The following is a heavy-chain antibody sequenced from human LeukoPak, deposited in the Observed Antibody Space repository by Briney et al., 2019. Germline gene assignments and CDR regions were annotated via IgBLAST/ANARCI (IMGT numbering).Heavy chain of an antibody. Sequence: SETLSLTCTVSGVSISSYYWSWIRQPPGKGLEWIGYIYYSASTTDNPSLESRVTISLDTSKNQFSLKLKSVTAADTAVYYCARISYSNYYYGMDVWGQGTTVTVSS. CDR2: IYYSAST. J-gene: IGHJ6*02. D-gene: IGHD4-11*01. CDR3: ARISYSNYYYGMDV. V-gene: IGHV4-59*01. CDR1: GVSISSYY.